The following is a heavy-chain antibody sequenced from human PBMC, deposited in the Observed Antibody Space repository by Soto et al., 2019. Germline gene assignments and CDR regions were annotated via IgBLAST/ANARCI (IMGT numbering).Heavy chain of an antibody. D-gene: IGHD1-26*01. J-gene: IGHJ5*02. Sequence: VKVSCKASGRTFSTYSSLWVRQAPGQGVEWMGRILPMLDITNSAQRIQGRVTITADKSTSTAYLELSSLRSEDTAVYYCARASGSSYWFDPWGQGTLVTVSS. CDR2: ILPMLDIT. CDR1: GRTFSTYS. V-gene: IGHV1-69*02. CDR3: ARASGSSYWFDP.